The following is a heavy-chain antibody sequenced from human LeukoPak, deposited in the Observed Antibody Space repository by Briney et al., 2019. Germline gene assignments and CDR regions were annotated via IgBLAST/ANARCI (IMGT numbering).Heavy chain of an antibody. CDR2: IRSKANSYAT. Sequence: GGSLKLSCAASGFTFSGSAMHWVRQASGKGLEWVGRIRSKANSYATAYAASVKGRFTISRDDSKNTAYLQVNSLKTEDTAVYYCTSVPGIAAAGTISHYYGMDVRGQGTTVTVSS. D-gene: IGHD6-13*01. V-gene: IGHV3-73*01. CDR3: TSVPGIAAAGTISHYYGMDV. J-gene: IGHJ6*02. CDR1: GFTFSGSA.